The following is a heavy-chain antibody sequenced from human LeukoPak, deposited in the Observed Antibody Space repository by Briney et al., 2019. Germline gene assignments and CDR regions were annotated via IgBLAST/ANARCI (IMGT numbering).Heavy chain of an antibody. J-gene: IGHJ4*02. V-gene: IGHV3-49*03. CDR1: GFTFDDYA. CDR3: SRILGRSWSGGFDY. D-gene: IGHD3-10*01. CDR2: IRNKAYGGTI. Sequence: GGSLRLSCTASGFTFDDYAMSWFRQAPGKGLEWVGFIRNKAYGGTIEYAASVKGRFTISRDDSESTAYLQMNSLKIEDTAVYYCSRILGRSWSGGFDYWGQGTLVTVSS.